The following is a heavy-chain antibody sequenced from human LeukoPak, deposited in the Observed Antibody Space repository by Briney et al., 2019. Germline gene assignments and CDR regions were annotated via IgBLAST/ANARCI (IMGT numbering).Heavy chain of an antibody. J-gene: IGHJ6*02. CDR1: GFTFSSYW. V-gene: IGHV3-7*01. CDR3: ARDSGSYFYYYYYGMDV. CDR2: INHNGNVN. D-gene: IGHD1-26*01. Sequence: GGSLRLSCAASGFTFSSYWMNWARQAPGKGLEWVASINHNGNVNYYVDSVKGRFTISRDNSKNTLFLQMNSLRAEDTAVYYCARDSGSYFYYYYYGMDVWGQGTTVTVSS.